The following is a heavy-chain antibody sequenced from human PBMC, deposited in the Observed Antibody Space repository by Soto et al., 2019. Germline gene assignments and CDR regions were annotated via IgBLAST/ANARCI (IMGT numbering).Heavy chain of an antibody. Sequence: ASVKVSCKASGYTFTSYGISWVRQAPGQGLEWMGWISAYNGNTNYAQKLQGRVTMTTDTSTSTAYMELRSLRSDDTAVYYCAREREGGYGAITDTYYYYYMDVWGKGTTVTVSS. J-gene: IGHJ6*03. V-gene: IGHV1-18*01. CDR1: GYTFTSYG. D-gene: IGHD4-17*01. CDR2: ISAYNGNT. CDR3: AREREGGYGAITDTYYYYYMDV.